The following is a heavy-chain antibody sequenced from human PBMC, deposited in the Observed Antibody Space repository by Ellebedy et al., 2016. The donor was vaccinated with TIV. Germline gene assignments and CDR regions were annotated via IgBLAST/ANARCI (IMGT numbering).Heavy chain of an antibody. CDR3: AKALLWFGELSFGISWFDP. Sequence: GGSLRLSCAASGFTFDDYGMSWVRQAPGKGLEWVSGINWNGGSTGYADSVKGRFTISRDNAKNSLYLQMNSLRSDDTAVYYCAKALLWFGELSFGISWFDPWGQGTLVTVSS. CDR2: INWNGGST. D-gene: IGHD3-10*01. V-gene: IGHV3-20*04. CDR1: GFTFDDYG. J-gene: IGHJ5*02.